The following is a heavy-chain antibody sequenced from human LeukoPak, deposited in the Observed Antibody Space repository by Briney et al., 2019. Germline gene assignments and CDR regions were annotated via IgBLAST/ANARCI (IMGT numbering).Heavy chain of an antibody. D-gene: IGHD3-22*01. J-gene: IGHJ5*02. CDR1: GFTFSSYA. Sequence: PGRSLRLSCAASGFTFSSYAMHWVRQAPGKGLEWVAVISYDGSNKYYADSVKGRFTISRDNSKNTLYLQMNSLGAEDTAVYYCARGKGYYDSSGYYSWFDPWGQGTLVTVSS. V-gene: IGHV3-30-3*01. CDR2: ISYDGSNK. CDR3: ARGKGYYDSSGYYSWFDP.